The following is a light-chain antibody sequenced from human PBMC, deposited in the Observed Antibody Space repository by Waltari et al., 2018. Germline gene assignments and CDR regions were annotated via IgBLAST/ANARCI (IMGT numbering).Light chain of an antibody. CDR3: GTWDTSLSAVV. Sequence: QSVLTQPPSVSAAPGQKVTISCSGSSSNIGPNYVSWYQQVPGTAPKLLIYDNDNRPSGIPDRFSGSKSGTSATLGITGLQTGDEADYYCGTWDTSLSAVVFGGGTKLTVL. J-gene: IGLJ2*01. CDR2: DND. V-gene: IGLV1-51*01. CDR1: SSNIGPNY.